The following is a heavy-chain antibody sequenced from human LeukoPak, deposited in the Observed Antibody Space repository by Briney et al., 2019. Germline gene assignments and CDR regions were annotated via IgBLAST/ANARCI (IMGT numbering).Heavy chain of an antibody. CDR2: IYYSGST. D-gene: IGHD7-27*01. CDR1: GGSISSYY. CDR3: ARHGVNWGWGRENWFDP. Sequence: SETLSRTCTVSGGSISSYYWSWIRQPPGKGLEWIGSIYYSGSTYYNPSLKSRVTISVDTSKNQFSLKLSSVTAADTAVYYCARHGVNWGWGRENWFDPWGQGTLVTVSS. V-gene: IGHV4-39*01. J-gene: IGHJ5*02.